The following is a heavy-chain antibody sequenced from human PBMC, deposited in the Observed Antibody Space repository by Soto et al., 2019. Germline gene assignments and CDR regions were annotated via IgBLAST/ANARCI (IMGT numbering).Heavy chain of an antibody. CDR3: AKDNFHCVDECYHYYGLDV. CDR2: ISYDGSKN. V-gene: IGHV3-30*18. Sequence: PGGSLRLSCAASGFTFSAYDMHWVRQAPGKGLEWVALISYDGSKNDYADSAKGRFTISRDKSKNTLYLQMNSLRPEDTAVYYCAKDNFHCVDECYHYYGLDVWGQGTTVTVSS. CDR1: GFTFSAYD. J-gene: IGHJ6*02. D-gene: IGHD2-21*01.